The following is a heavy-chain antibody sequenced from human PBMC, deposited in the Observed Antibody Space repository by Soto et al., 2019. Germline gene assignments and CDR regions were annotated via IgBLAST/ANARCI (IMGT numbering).Heavy chain of an antibody. CDR2: INPNSGGT. Sequence: SVKVSRKASGYTLSDDYIHWVRQAPGQGLEWMGWINPNSGGTKYAPKFQGGVTMTRDTSITTAYMELSRLRSGDTAVYYCAREPATAKPEGVDFWGQPTLGTVSS. CDR3: AREPATAKPEGVDF. CDR1: GYTLSDDY. D-gene: IGHD1-1*01. V-gene: IGHV1-2*02. J-gene: IGHJ4*02.